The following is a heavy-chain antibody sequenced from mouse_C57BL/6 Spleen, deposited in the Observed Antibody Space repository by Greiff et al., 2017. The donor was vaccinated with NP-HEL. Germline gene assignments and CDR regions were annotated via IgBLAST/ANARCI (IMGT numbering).Heavy chain of an antibody. CDR1: GYAFSSYW. D-gene: IGHD1-1*01. Sequence: VQLQQSGAELVKPGASVKISCKASGYAFSSYWMNWVKQRPGKGLEWIGQIYPGDGATNYNGKFKGKATLTADKSSSTAYMQLSSLTSEDSAVYFCARPLYYGSSWFAYWGQGTLVTVSA. CDR3: ARPLYYGSSWFAY. CDR2: IYPGDGAT. V-gene: IGHV1-80*01. J-gene: IGHJ3*01.